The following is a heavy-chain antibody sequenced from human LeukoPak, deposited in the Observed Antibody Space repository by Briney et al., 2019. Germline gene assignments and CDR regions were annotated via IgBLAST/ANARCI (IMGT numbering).Heavy chain of an antibody. CDR3: ARGMPSSRCYGYSSGWYRGYFHD. CDR1: GGSTSGYY. D-gene: IGHD6-19*01. CDR2: INHSGST. Sequence: PYETPSLTCAVYGGSTSGYYWSWIRQPPGKGLEWSGEINHSGSTNYNPSIKMQVTISVETFRNEFSLTLSSATAADTAVYYCARGMPSSRCYGYSSGWYRGYFHDAGQGSLVT. V-gene: IGHV4-34*01. J-gene: IGHJ4*01.